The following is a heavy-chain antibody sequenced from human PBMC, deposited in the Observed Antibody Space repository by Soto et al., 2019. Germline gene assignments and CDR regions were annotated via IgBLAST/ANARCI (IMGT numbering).Heavy chain of an antibody. Sequence: PGGSLRLSCAASGVTLSSYGMHWVRQAPGKGLEWVAVIWYDGSNKYYADSVKGRFTISRDNSKNTLYLQMNSLRAEDTAVYYCARDYLVVHHGVIDYWGQGTLVTVSS. CDR1: GVTLSSYG. V-gene: IGHV3-33*01. CDR2: IWYDGSNK. D-gene: IGHD2-2*01. CDR3: ARDYLVVHHGVIDY. J-gene: IGHJ4*02.